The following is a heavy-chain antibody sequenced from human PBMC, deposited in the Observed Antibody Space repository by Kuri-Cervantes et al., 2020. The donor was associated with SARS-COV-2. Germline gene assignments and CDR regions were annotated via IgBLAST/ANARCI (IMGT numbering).Heavy chain of an antibody. CDR3: APGNYYDSSGYYRAEYFQH. Sequence: ASVKVSCKVSGYTLTELSMHWVRQAPGKGLEWMGGFDPEDGETIYAQKFQGRVTMTEDTSTDTAYMELSSLRSEDTAVYYCAPGNYYDSSGYYRAEYFQHWGQGTLVTVS. CDR1: GYTLTELS. CDR2: FDPEDGET. V-gene: IGHV1-24*01. D-gene: IGHD3-22*01. J-gene: IGHJ1*01.